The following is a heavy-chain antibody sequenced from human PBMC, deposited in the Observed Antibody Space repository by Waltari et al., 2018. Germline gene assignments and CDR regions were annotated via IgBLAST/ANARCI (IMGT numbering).Heavy chain of an antibody. CDR3: ARPSVVGTMGPFDY. D-gene: IGHD1-26*01. J-gene: IGHJ4*02. Sequence: QVQLVQSGAEVKKRGSSVKVSCKASGGTFSIYAISWVRQAAGQGPEWMGGIIPIFGTANYAQKFQGSVTMTADESTSTTYMALSRLSSEGTDVYYCARPSVVGTMGPFDYWGQGTLVTVSS. CDR2: IIPIFGTA. V-gene: IGHV1-69*12. CDR1: GGTFSIYA.